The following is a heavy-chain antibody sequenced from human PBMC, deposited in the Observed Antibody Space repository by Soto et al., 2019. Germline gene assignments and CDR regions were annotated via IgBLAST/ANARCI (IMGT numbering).Heavy chain of an antibody. CDR3: ARGTTTSAFSVMDV. V-gene: IGHV3-30-3*01. CDR1: GFTFSYHA. CDR2: ISYDGDNK. Sequence: QVQLVESGGGVVQPGRSLRLSCAASGFTFSYHALNWVRQAPGKGLEWVAVISYDGDNKYIAEAVKGRLTISRDNPKNTVSLPMNSLRTEDMAMYFCARGTTTSAFSVMDVWGQGTTVTVSS. D-gene: IGHD1-1*01. J-gene: IGHJ6*02.